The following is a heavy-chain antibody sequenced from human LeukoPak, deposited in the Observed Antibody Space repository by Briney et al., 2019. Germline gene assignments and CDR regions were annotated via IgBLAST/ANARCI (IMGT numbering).Heavy chain of an antibody. J-gene: IGHJ4*02. V-gene: IGHV3-74*01. CDR1: GFTFSSYW. CDR3: ARGQLPTAVAGMSYY. Sequence: GGSLRLSCAASGFTFSSYWMHWVRQAPGKGLVWASRINSDGSSTSYADSVKGRFTISRDNAKNSLYLQMNSLRAEDTAVYYCARGQLPTAVAGMSYYWGQGTLVTVSS. D-gene: IGHD6-19*01. CDR2: INSDGSST.